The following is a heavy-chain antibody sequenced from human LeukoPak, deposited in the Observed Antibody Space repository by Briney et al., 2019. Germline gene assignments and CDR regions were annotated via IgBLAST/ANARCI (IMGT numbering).Heavy chain of an antibody. Sequence: KPSETLSLTCTVSGGSISNYYWNWIRQPPGKGLEWIGHIYYSGSTNYNPSLKSRVTISVDTSKNQFSLKLSSVTAADTAVYYCARERVASGRPDVCDIWGQGTMVTVSS. CDR1: GGSISNYY. CDR2: IYYSGST. J-gene: IGHJ3*02. D-gene: IGHD1-14*01. CDR3: ARERVASGRPDVCDI. V-gene: IGHV4-59*01.